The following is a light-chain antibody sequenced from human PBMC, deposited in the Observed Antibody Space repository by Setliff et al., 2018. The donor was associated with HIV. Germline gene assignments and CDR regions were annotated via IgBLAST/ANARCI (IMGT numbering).Light chain of an antibody. V-gene: IGLV2-11*01. CDR1: GSDVGGYEF. J-gene: IGLJ1*01. CDR3: CSNTGSNTYV. Sequence: QSVLTQPRSVSASPGQSVTMSCSGTGSDVGGYEFVSWYQQYPGKAPKLMIYQASKRPSGVSNRFSGSKSGNTASLTISGLQAEDEADYYCCSNTGSNTYVFGTGTKVTVL. CDR2: QAS.